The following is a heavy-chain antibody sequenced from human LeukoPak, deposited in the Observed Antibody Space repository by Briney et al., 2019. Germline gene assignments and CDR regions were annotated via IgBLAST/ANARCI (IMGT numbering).Heavy chain of an antibody. J-gene: IGHJ3*02. CDR3: ATSHLRGYSYGQIGTGAFDI. V-gene: IGHV5-51*01. D-gene: IGHD5-18*01. CDR2: IYPGDSDT. Sequence: GESLKISCKGSGYSFTSYWIGWVRQMPGKGLEWMGIIYPGDSDTRYSPSFQGQVTISADKSISTAYLQWSSLKASDTAMYYCATSHLRGYSYGQIGTGAFDIWGQGTMVTVSS. CDR1: GYSFTSYW.